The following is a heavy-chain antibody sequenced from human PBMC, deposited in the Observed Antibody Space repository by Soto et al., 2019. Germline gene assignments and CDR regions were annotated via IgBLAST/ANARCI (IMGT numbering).Heavy chain of an antibody. D-gene: IGHD2-15*01. V-gene: IGHV4-39*01. CDR2: IYYSGST. CDR1: GGSISSSSYY. CDR3: ARRLSLFCSGGSCLNYYYYYGMDV. J-gene: IGHJ6*02. Sequence: SETLSLTCTVSGGSISSSSYYWGWIRQPPGKGLEWIGSIYYSGSTYYNPSLKSRVTISVDTSKNQFSLKLSSVTAADTAVYYCARRLSLFCSGGSCLNYYYYYGMDVWGQGTTVTVSS.